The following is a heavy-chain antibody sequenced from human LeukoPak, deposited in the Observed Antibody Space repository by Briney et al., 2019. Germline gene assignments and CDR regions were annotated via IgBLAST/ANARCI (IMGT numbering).Heavy chain of an antibody. CDR2: ISYDGSNK. V-gene: IGHV3-30-3*01. CDR1: GFTFSSYA. J-gene: IGHJ4*02. Sequence: PGGSLKLSCAASGFTFSSYAMHWVRQAPGKGLEWVAVISYDGSNKYYADSVKGRFTISRDNSKNTLYLQMNSLRAEDTAVYYCARGGEGTVTTEFDYWGQGTLVTVSS. CDR3: ARGGEGTVTTEFDY. D-gene: IGHD4-17*01.